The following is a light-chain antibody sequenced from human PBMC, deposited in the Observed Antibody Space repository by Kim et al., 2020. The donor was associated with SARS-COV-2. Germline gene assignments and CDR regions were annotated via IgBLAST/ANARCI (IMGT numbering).Light chain of an antibody. CDR1: SSNIGANYD. Sequence: QSVLTQPPSVSGTPGQRVTISCTGTSSNIGANYDVHWYQDLPGTAPKLLIYANDNRPSGVPDRFSGSKSDTSASLAITGLQAEDEADYYCQSYDTRLSGWMFGGGTKLTVL. J-gene: IGLJ3*02. CDR2: AND. V-gene: IGLV1-40*01. CDR3: QSYDTRLSGWM.